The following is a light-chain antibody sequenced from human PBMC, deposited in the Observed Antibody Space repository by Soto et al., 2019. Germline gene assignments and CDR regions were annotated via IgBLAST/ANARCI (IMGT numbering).Light chain of an antibody. J-gene: IGLJ2*01. Sequence: QSALTQPASVSGSPGQSITISCTGTNSDVGGYNYVSWYQQHPGKAPKLMIYEVSNRPSGVSNRFSGSKSGNTASLTISGLQAEDEADYYCSSYTSSSSVVFGEGTKLTVL. CDR3: SSYTSSSSVV. CDR1: NSDVGGYNY. CDR2: EVS. V-gene: IGLV2-14*01.